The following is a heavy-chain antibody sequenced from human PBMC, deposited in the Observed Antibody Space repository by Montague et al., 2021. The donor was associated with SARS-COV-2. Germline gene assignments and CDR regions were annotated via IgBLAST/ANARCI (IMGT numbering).Heavy chain of an antibody. Sequence: TLSLTCFVSGDSVNSGDYYWSWIRQRPGNGLERLVYIYYTGDTDYXXXLESRVTISIDTSKNHFSLRLTSVTAADTAVYYCTRETSNYEVSGGSYYAMDVWGQGATVTVSS. CDR1: GDSVNSGDYY. D-gene: IGHD3-3*01. V-gene: IGHV4-31*03. J-gene: IGHJ6*02. CDR2: IYYTGDT. CDR3: TRETSNYEVSGGSYYAMDV.